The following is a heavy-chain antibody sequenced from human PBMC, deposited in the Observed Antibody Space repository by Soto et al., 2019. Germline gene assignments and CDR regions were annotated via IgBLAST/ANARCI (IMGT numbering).Heavy chain of an antibody. J-gene: IGHJ6*02. CDR3: ARDRLMATAGTARHYFGLDV. CDR1: GGSIRSGGYY. Sequence: SETLSLTCTVSGGSIRSGGYYWSWVRQNPRKGLEWIGNIYYSGNTYYNPSLKSRLTISVDTSKNQFSLNLSSVAAADTAVYYCARDRLMATAGTARHYFGLDVWGQGTTVTVSS. D-gene: IGHD5-18*01. CDR2: IYYSGNT. V-gene: IGHV4-31*03.